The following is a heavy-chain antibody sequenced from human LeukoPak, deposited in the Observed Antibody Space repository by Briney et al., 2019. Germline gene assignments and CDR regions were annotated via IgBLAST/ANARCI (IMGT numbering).Heavy chain of an antibody. V-gene: IGHV1-18*01. CDR3: ARGSCSSTSCFMDV. Sequence: ASVKVSCRASGFMFTRYTISWLRQAPGQGLEWVGWISPYTGNTNYAQKVQGRVTMTTDASTNSAYMELRSLRSDDTAMNYCARGSCSSTSCFMDVWGQGTTVTVSS. CDR1: GFMFTRYT. CDR2: ISPYTGNT. D-gene: IGHD2-2*01. J-gene: IGHJ6*02.